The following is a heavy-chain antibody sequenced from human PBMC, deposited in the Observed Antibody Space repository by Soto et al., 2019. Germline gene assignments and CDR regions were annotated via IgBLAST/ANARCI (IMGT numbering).Heavy chain of an antibody. V-gene: IGHV3-21*01. CDR3: ARSSLGILRFLEWSFDY. D-gene: IGHD3-3*01. CDR1: GFSFSTYT. Sequence: GGSLRLSCAASGFSFSTYTMSWVRQAPGKGLEWVSSISSSSSYIYYSDSMKGRFTISRDNAKNSLFLQMNGLRLEDTAVYYCARSSLGILRFLEWSFDYWGQGTLVTVSS. CDR2: ISSSSSYI. J-gene: IGHJ4*02.